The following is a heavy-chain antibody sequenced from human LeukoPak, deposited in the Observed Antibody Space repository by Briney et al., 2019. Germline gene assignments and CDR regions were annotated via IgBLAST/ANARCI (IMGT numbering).Heavy chain of an antibody. V-gene: IGHV3-7*01. CDR2: INQDGSEK. J-gene: IGHJ6*02. CDR3: SWFVGSSSYYYYYCYALDV. Sequence: GGSLRLSCVVSGFTFNTYWMSWVRQAPGEGLEWVGNINQDGSEKYYVDSVKGRFTISRKNAKNSMYLQMNSLRGEDTAVYYCSWFVGSSSYYYYYCYALDVWGQGTTVAVSS. CDR1: GFTFNTYW. D-gene: IGHD3-10*01.